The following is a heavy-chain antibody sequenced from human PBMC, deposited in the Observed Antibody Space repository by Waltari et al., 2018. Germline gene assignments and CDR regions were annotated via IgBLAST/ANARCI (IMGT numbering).Heavy chain of an antibody. V-gene: IGHV4-59*08. J-gene: IGHJ5*02. CDR1: GGSISSYY. CDR2: IYYSGRT. Sequence: QVQLQESGPGLVKPSETLSLTCTVSGGSISSYYWSWIRQPPGKGLEWIGYIYYSGRTNYNPSLKSRVTISVDTSKNQCSLKLSSVTAADTAVYYCARGGGEPIAARPSGWFDPWGQGTLVTVSS. CDR3: ARGGGEPIAARPSGWFDP. D-gene: IGHD6-6*01.